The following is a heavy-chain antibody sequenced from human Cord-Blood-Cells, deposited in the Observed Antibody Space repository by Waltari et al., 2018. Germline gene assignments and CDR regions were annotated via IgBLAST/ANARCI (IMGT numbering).Heavy chain of an antibody. J-gene: IGHJ6*02. CDR3: ASYSGSYYNTYYYGMDV. D-gene: IGHD3-10*01. CDR2: IIPIFGTA. V-gene: IGHV1-69*01. CDR1: GGTFSSYA. Sequence: QVQLVQSGAEVKKPGSSVKVSCKASGGTFSSYAIRWVRQAPGQGLEWMGGIIPIFGTANYAQKFQGRVTITADESTSTAYMELSSLRSEDTAVYYCASYSGSYYNTYYYGMDVWGQGTTVTVSS.